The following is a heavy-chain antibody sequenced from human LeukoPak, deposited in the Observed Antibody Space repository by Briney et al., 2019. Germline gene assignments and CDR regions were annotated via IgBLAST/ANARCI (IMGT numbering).Heavy chain of an antibody. J-gene: IGHJ4*02. CDR2: INTNTGNP. D-gene: IGHD3-10*01. CDR1: GYTFTSYA. CDR3: ARGLLWFGELLQVDY. V-gene: IGHV7-4-1*02. Sequence: ASVKVSCKASGYTFTSYAMNWVRQAPGQGLEWMGWINTNTGNPTYAQGFTGRFVFSLDTSVSTAYLQMSSLKAEDTAVYYCARGLLWFGELLQVDYWGQGTLVTVSS.